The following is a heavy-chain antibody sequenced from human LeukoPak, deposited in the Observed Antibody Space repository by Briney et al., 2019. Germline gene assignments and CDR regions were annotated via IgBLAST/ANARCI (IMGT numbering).Heavy chain of an antibody. Sequence: EASVKVSCKASGYTFTSYYIHWVRQAPGQGLEWMGIINPIGGTTDYAQKFQGRVTMTRDTSTSTVYMELSSLRSEDTAVYYCARQQGLQNLNFDYWGQGTLVTVSS. D-gene: IGHD4-11*01. CDR1: GYTFTSYY. J-gene: IGHJ4*02. CDR3: ARQQGLQNLNFDY. V-gene: IGHV1-46*01. CDR2: INPIGGTT.